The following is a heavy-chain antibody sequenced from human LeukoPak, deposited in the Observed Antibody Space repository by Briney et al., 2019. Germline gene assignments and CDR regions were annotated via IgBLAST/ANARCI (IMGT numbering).Heavy chain of an antibody. Sequence: PSETLSLTCIVSGGSIGSNSYHWGWIRHPPGKGLEWIGSIYYSGNAYYNPSLRSRVSISVDTSKNNFSLKLSSLTAADTAVYYCARSWYYGSGRYYPDWFDPWGQGTLVTVSS. V-gene: IGHV4-39*02. CDR2: IYYSGNA. D-gene: IGHD3-10*01. J-gene: IGHJ5*02. CDR1: GGSIGSNSYH. CDR3: ARSWYYGSGRYYPDWFDP.